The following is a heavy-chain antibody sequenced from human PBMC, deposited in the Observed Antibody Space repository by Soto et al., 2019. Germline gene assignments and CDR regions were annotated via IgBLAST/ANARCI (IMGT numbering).Heavy chain of an antibody. D-gene: IGHD2-21*02. Sequence: GESLKISCKGSGYTFTNYWIGWVRHTPDKGLEWIGFVFLGDSDARYSPAFQGQVTMSADRSSTYLQWSSLKASDTGIYYCARRSGQCSDGVCYRWWFDPWGQGTRVTVSS. V-gene: IGHV5-51*01. J-gene: IGHJ5*02. CDR2: VFLGDSDA. CDR3: ARRSGQCSDGVCYRWWFDP. CDR1: GYTFTNYW.